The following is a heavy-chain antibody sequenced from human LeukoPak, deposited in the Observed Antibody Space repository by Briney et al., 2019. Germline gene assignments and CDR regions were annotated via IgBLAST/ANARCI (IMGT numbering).Heavy chain of an antibody. CDR1: SGSISSYY. CDR2: TYYSGTT. V-gene: IGHV4-59*08. Sequence: SETLSLTCTVSSGSISSYYCSWIRQPPGKGLEWIGYTYYSGTTKYNPSLKSRVTISADASKNQFSLKLRSLTAADTAVYYCARHLGVAVAADAFDIWGQGTMVTVSS. CDR3: ARHLGVAVAADAFDI. D-gene: IGHD6-19*01. J-gene: IGHJ3*02.